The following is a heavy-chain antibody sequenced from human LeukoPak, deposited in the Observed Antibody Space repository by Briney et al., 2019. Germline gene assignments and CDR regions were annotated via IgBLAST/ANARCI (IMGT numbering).Heavy chain of an antibody. CDR1: GFTFSSYG. J-gene: IGHJ6*02. Sequence: GGSLRLSCAASGFTFSSYGMNWVRQAPGKGLEWVSGITWNRDNIGYGDSVKGRFTISRDNVKNALYLQMNSLRPEDTALYYCAKDLSSAITSALVLDVWGQGTTVIVSS. CDR2: ITWNRDNI. D-gene: IGHD3-22*01. CDR3: AKDLSSAITSALVLDV. V-gene: IGHV3-9*01.